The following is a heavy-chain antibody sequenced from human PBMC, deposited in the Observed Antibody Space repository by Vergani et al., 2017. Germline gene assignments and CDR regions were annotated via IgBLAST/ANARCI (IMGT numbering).Heavy chain of an antibody. D-gene: IGHD6-6*01. CDR1: GGSFSGYY. J-gene: IGHJ4*02. CDR2: INHSGST. V-gene: IGHV4-34*01. CDR3: AREGSSSALDY. Sequence: QVQLQQWGAGLLKPSETLSLTCAVYGGSFSGYYWSWIRQPPGKGLEWIGEINHSGSTIYNPSLKSRVTISVDTSKNQFSLKLSSVTAADTAVYYCAREGSSSALDYWGQGTLVTVSS.